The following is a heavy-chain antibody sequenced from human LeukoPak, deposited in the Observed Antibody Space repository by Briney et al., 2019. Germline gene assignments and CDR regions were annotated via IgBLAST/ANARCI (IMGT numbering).Heavy chain of an antibody. CDR1: GYTFTGYY. V-gene: IGHV1-2*02. CDR3: ARGRQFGVVIDY. Sequence: GSVTVSCKASGYTFTGYYMHWVRQAPGQGLEWMGWINPNSGGTNYAQTFQGRVTITRDTSISTAYMELSRLRSDGTAVYYCARGRQFGVVIDYGGQGTLVTVSS. D-gene: IGHD3-3*01. CDR2: INPNSGGT. J-gene: IGHJ4*02.